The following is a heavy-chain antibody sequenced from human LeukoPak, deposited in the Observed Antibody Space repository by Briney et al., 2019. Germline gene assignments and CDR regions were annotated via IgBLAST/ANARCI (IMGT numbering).Heavy chain of an antibody. D-gene: IGHD3-22*01. CDR2: ISDSGGRT. J-gene: IGHJ4*02. CDR1: GITLSNYG. Sequence: GGSLRLSCAVSGITLSNYGMSWVRQAPGKGLEWVAGISDSGGRTIYADSVKGRFTISRDNPKNTLYLQMNSLRPEDTAVYFCAKRGVVIRVILVGFHKEAYYFDSWGQGVLVTVSS. V-gene: IGHV3-23*01. CDR3: AKRGVVIRVILVGFHKEAYYFDS.